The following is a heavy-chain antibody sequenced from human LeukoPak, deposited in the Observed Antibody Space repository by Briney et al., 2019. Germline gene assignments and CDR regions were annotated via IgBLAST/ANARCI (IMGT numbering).Heavy chain of an antibody. Sequence: GGSLRHSCTASGFTFGDYAMSWVRQAPGKGLEWVGRIKSKTDGGTTDYAAPVKGRFTISRDDSKNTLYLQMNNLRAEDTAVYYCAKAARSSVAGLFFDLWGRGTLVTVSS. CDR2: IKSKTDGGTT. CDR3: AKAARSSVAGLFFDL. J-gene: IGHJ2*01. CDR1: GFTFGDYA. V-gene: IGHV3-15*01. D-gene: IGHD6-19*01.